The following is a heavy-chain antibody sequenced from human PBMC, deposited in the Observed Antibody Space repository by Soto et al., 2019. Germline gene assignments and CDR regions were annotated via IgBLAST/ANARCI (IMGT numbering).Heavy chain of an antibody. J-gene: IGHJ6*02. Sequence: QVQLVQSGAEVKKPGSSVKVSGKASGGTFSRYAISWVRQAPGQGLEWMGGISAIFGTANYAQKFQGRVTITADESTSTAYLELSSLTSEDTAVYYCALDIVFGGTYGRDVGGQGTTVTVSS. D-gene: IGHD3-16*01. CDR1: GGTFSRYA. CDR2: ISAIFGTA. V-gene: IGHV1-69*12. CDR3: ALDIVFGGTYGRDV.